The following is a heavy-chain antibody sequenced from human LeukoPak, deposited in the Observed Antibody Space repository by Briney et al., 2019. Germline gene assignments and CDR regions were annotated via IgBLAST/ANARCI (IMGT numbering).Heavy chain of an antibody. D-gene: IGHD2-21*01. Sequence: PGGSLRLSCAASGFTFSSYGMHWVRQAPGKGLEWVAVISYDGSNKYYADSVKGRFTISRDNSKNTLYLQMNSLRAEDTAVYYCATSAYCGGDCYPFDAFDIWGQGTMVTVSS. CDR3: ATSAYCGGDCYPFDAFDI. CDR1: GFTFSSYG. CDR2: ISYDGSNK. V-gene: IGHV3-30*03. J-gene: IGHJ3*02.